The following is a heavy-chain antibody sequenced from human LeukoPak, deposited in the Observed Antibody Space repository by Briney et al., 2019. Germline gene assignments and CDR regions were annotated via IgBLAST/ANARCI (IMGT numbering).Heavy chain of an antibody. Sequence: GGSLRLSCAASGFPFSTYLMHWVRQPPGKGLVWVSRISPDGSSRSYADSVKGRFIISRDNAKNTLSLQMNSLTAEDTAVYYCARDGGLLPDNWGKGTLVTVSS. CDR1: GFPFSTYL. J-gene: IGHJ4*02. D-gene: IGHD2-21*02. CDR3: ARDGGLLPDN. V-gene: IGHV3-74*01. CDR2: ISPDGSSR.